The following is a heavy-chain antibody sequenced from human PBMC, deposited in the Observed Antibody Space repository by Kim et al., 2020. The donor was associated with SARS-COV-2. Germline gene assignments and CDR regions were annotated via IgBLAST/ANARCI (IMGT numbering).Heavy chain of an antibody. V-gene: IGHV3-11*06. J-gene: IGHJ6*02. D-gene: IGHD6-13*01. CDR2: ISSSSSYT. CDR3: ARSLAAAGYYYYGMDV. CDR1: GFTFSDYY. Sequence: GGSLRLSCAASGFTFSDYYMSWIRQAPGKGLEWVSYISSSSSYTNYADSVKGRFTISRDNAKNSLYLQMNSLRAEDTAVYYCARSLAAAGYYYYGMDVWGQGTTVTVSS.